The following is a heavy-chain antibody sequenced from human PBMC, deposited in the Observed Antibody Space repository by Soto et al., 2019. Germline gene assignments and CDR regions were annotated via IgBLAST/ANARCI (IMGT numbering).Heavy chain of an antibody. Sequence: ASVKVSCKASGYTFTNYGVSWVRQAPGQGLEWMGWISTDNGNTYYAQKFQGRVTMTTDTSTNTAYLELMSLRSDDTAVYYCARGDTVNTRNLGYWGQGTLGTVSS. CDR3: ARGDTVNTRNLGY. D-gene: IGHD1-1*01. V-gene: IGHV1-18*04. J-gene: IGHJ4*02. CDR2: ISTDNGNT. CDR1: GYTFTNYG.